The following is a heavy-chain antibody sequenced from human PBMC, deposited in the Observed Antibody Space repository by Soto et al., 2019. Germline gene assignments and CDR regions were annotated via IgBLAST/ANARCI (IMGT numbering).Heavy chain of an antibody. CDR3: ARDRRSGSYGY. D-gene: IGHD1-26*01. V-gene: IGHV3-11*01. CDR1: GFTFSDYY. CDR2: ISNSGNTI. J-gene: IGHJ4*02. Sequence: QVQLVESGGGLVKPGGSLRLSCAASGFTFSDYYMSWIRQVPGKGLEWVSYISNSGNTIYSADSVRGRFTISRDNAKNSLYLQMKSLRAEDTAVYYCARDRRSGSYGYWGQGTLVTVSS.